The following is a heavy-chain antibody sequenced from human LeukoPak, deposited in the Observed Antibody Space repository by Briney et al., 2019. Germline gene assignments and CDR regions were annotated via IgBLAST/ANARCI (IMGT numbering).Heavy chain of an antibody. CDR1: GGSISSGDYY. CDR3: ASVVVIAMFFDY. Sequence: SQTLSLTCTVSGGSISSGDYYWSWIRQPPGKGMEWIGYIYYSGSTYYNPSLKSRVTISVDTSKNQFSLKLSSVTAADTAVYYCASVVVIAMFFDYWGQGTLVTVSS. CDR2: IYYSGST. J-gene: IGHJ4*02. D-gene: IGHD2-21*01. V-gene: IGHV4-30-4*08.